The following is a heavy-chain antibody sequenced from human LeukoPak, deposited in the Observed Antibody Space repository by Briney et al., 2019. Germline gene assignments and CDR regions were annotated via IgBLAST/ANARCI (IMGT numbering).Heavy chain of an antibody. CDR3: ARDRQIAAAGTSAFDI. J-gene: IGHJ3*02. V-gene: IGHV1-2*02. CDR1: GYTFTGYY. D-gene: IGHD6-13*01. CDR2: INPNSGGT. Sequence: ASVKVSCKASGYTFTGYYMHWVRQAPGQGLEWMGWINPNSGGTNYAQKFQGRVTVARDTSISTAYLELSGLRSDDTAVYYCARDRQIAAAGTSAFDIWGQGTMVAVSS.